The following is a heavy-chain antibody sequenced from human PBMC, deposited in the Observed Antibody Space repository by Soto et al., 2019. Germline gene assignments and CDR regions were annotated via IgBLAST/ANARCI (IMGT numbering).Heavy chain of an antibody. CDR2: FDPEDGET. J-gene: IGHJ6*02. D-gene: IGHD6-13*01. Sequence: ASVKVSCKVSGYTLTELSMHWVRQAPGKGLEWMGGFDPEDGETIYAQKFQGRVTMTEDTSTDTAYMELSSLRSEDTAVYYCATGLISRTYYYYYGMDVCGQGTTVTVSS. CDR1: GYTLTELS. V-gene: IGHV1-24*01. CDR3: ATGLISRTYYYYYGMDV.